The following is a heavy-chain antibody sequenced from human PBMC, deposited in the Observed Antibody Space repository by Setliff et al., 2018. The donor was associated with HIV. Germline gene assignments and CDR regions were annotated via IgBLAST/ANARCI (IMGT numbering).Heavy chain of an antibody. Sequence: PSATLSLTCTLSGGSVSSSGYYWGWLRQPPGQGPEWIGSVYYTGSTYYSLSLNSRVTISVDTSKNQFSLKLSSVTAADTAVYYCARGGYIAARFYYFDYWGQGLLVTAPQ. D-gene: IGHD6-6*01. CDR1: GGSVSSSGYY. J-gene: IGHJ4*02. CDR2: VYYTGST. CDR3: ARGGYIAARFYYFDY. V-gene: IGHV4-39*07.